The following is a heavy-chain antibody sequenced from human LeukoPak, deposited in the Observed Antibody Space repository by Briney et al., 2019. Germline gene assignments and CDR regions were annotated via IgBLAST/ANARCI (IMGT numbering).Heavy chain of an antibody. CDR1: GFTFSNAW. CDR3: AKLPARFEDNWNRRGTYYFDY. D-gene: IGHD1-20*01. J-gene: IGHJ4*02. Sequence: GGSLRLSCAASGFTFSNAWMSWVRQAPGKGLEWVGRIKSKTDGGTTDYAAPVKGRFTISRDNSKNTLYLQMNSLRAEDTAVYYCAKLPARFEDNWNRRGTYYFDYWGQGTLVTVSS. V-gene: IGHV3-15*01. CDR2: IKSKTDGGTT.